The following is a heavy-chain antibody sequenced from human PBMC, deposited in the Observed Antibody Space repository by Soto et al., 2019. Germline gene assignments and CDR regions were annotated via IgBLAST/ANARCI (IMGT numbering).Heavy chain of an antibody. Sequence: ASVKVSCKASGYTFTIYAMHCVRQAPGQRLEWMGWSNAGNGNTKYSQEFQGRVTITRDTSASTAYMELSSLRSEDMAVYYCARGGTTDHYGMDVWGQGTTVTVSS. CDR2: SNAGNGNT. V-gene: IGHV1-3*02. D-gene: IGHD1-7*01. J-gene: IGHJ6*02. CDR3: ARGGTTDHYGMDV. CDR1: GYTFTIYA.